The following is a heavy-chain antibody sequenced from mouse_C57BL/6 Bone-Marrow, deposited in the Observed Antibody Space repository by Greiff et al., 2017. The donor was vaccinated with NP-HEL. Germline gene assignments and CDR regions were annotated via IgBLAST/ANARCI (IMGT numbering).Heavy chain of an antibody. J-gene: IGHJ3*01. CDR2: INPSNGGT. V-gene: IGHV1-53*01. CDR1: GYTFTSYW. Sequence: QVQLQQSGAELAKPGASVKLSCKASGYTFTSYWMHWVKQRPGQGLEWIGNINPSNGGTNYNEKFKSKATLTVDKSSSTAYMQLSSLTSEDSAVYYCASYYDYDPWFAYWGQGTLVTVSA. CDR3: ASYYDYDPWFAY. D-gene: IGHD2-4*01.